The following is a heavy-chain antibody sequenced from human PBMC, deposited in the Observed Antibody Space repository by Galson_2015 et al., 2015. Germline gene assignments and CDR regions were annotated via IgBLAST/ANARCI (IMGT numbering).Heavy chain of an antibody. D-gene: IGHD2-15*01. J-gene: IGHJ4*02. V-gene: IGHV3-48*03. CDR1: GFTFSSYE. CDR2: ISSSGSTI. Sequence: SCAASGFTFSSYEMNWVRQAPGKGLEWVSYISSSGSTIYYADSVKGRFTISRDNAKNSLYLQMNSLRAEDTAVYYCARDFNYCSGGSCYSIPFDYWGQGTLVTVSS. CDR3: ARDFNYCSGGSCYSIPFDY.